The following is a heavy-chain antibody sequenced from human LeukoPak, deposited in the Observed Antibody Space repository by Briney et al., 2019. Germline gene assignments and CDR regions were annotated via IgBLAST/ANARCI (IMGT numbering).Heavy chain of an antibody. V-gene: IGHV3-64*01. CDR1: GFTFSSYA. J-gene: IGHJ4*02. Sequence: GGSLRLSCAASGFTFSSYAMHWVRQAPGKGLEYVSAISSNGGSTYYANSVKGRFTISRDNSKNTLYLQMGSLRAEDMAVYYCVRDRCSGGSCQYYFDYWGQGTLVTVSS. D-gene: IGHD2-15*01. CDR2: ISSNGGST. CDR3: VRDRCSGGSCQYYFDY.